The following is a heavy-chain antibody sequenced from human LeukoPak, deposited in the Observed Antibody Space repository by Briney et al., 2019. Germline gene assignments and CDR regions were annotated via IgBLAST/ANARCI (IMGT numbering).Heavy chain of an antibody. J-gene: IGHJ6*03. D-gene: IGHD3-3*01. Sequence: SETLSLTCTVSGGSISSSSYHWGWIRQPPGKGLDWIGSIYYSGSTYYNPSLKSRVTISVDTSKNQFSLKLSSVTAADTAVYYCARERPLRFLEWLSYYMDVWGKGTTVTVSS. CDR1: GGSISSSSYH. CDR3: ARERPLRFLEWLSYYMDV. CDR2: IYYSGST. V-gene: IGHV4-39*02.